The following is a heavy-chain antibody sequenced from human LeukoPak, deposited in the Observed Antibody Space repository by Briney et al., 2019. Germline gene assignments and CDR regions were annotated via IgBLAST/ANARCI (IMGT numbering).Heavy chain of an antibody. V-gene: IGHV4-61*01. Sequence: PSETLSLTCTVSGGSISSGSYCWSWIRQPPGKGLEWIGYIYYSGSTNYNPSLKSRVTISVDTSKNQFSLKLSSVTVADTAVYYCARRYSSSWFDYWGQGTLVTVSS. J-gene: IGHJ4*02. D-gene: IGHD6-13*01. CDR2: IYYSGST. CDR3: ARRYSSSWFDY. CDR1: GGSISSGSYC.